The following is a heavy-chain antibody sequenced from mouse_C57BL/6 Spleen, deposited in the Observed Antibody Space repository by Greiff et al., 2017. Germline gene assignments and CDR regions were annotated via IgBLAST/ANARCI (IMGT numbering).Heavy chain of an antibody. CDR3: AKCYSNFHYAMDY. CDR2: INPSSGYT. J-gene: IGHJ4*01. CDR1: GYTFTSYW. V-gene: IGHV1-7*01. Sequence: VQLQQSGAELAKPGASVKLSCKASGYTFTSYWMHWVKQRPGQGLEWIGYINPSSGYTKYNQKFKDKDTLTADKSSSTAYMQLSSLTYEDSADYYGAKCYSNFHYAMDYWGQGTSVTVSS. D-gene: IGHD2-5*01.